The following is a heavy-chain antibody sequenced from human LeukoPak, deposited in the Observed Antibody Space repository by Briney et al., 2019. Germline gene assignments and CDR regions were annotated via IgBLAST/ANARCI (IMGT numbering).Heavy chain of an antibody. CDR1: GFTFSSYA. CDR2: ISGSGGST. D-gene: IGHD3-22*01. V-gene: IGHV3-23*01. Sequence: PGGSLRLSCAASGFTFSSYAMSWVRQAPGKGLEWVSAISGSGGSTYYADSVKGRFTISRDNSKNTLYLQMNSLRAEDTAVYCCAKGEAGTYVYYDSSGYHHDYWGQGTLVTVSS. CDR3: AKGEAGTYVYYDSSGYHHDY. J-gene: IGHJ4*02.